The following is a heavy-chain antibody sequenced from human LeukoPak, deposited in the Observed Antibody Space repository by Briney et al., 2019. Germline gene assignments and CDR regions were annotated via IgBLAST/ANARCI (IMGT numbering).Heavy chain of an antibody. J-gene: IGHJ4*02. CDR3: ARHGYSGWYVY. CDR2: VYSNGGT. Sequence: SETLSLTCTVSGGSIISHYWSWIRQPAGKGLEWIGRVYSNGGTNYNPSLKSRVSMSVDTSKNQFSLKLSSVTAADTAVYYCARHGYSGWYVYWGQGTLVTVSS. CDR1: GGSIISHY. D-gene: IGHD6-19*01. V-gene: IGHV4-4*07.